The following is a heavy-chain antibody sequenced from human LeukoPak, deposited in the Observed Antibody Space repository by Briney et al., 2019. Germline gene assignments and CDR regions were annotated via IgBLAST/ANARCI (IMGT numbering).Heavy chain of an antibody. CDR3: ARDERSRYYYMDV. V-gene: IGHV4-59*01. CDR1: GGSISSYY. Sequence: PSETLSLTCTVSGGSISSYYWSWIRQPPGKGLEWIGYIYYSGSTKYNPSLKSRVPISVDTSKNQFSLKPSSVTAADTAVYYCARDERSRYYYMDVWGKGTTVTVSS. CDR2: IYYSGST. J-gene: IGHJ6*03.